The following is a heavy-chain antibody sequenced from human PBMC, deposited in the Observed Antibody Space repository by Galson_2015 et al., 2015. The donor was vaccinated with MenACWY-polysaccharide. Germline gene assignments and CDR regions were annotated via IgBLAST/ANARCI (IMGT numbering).Heavy chain of an antibody. CDR1: GGSAADTPYY. CDR3: AREPTVSGSFGWFDP. D-gene: IGHD1-26*01. CDR2: LSYSARA. J-gene: IGHJ5*02. Sequence: GGSAADTPYYCSCLRQPPGQGLECLGSLSYSARANSNPSLNILATASLDTSNNQFSLRVTSVTAADTAMYYCAREPTVSGSFGWFDPWGRGTLVTVSS. V-gene: IGHV4-61*01.